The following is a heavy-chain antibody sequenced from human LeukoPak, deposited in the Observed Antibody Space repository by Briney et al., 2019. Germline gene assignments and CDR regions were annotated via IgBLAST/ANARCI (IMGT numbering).Heavy chain of an antibody. V-gene: IGHV3-21*01. D-gene: IGHD3-3*01. J-gene: IGHJ5*02. CDR3: AKDGEIFGVIMGASGSNH. CDR1: GFSFNRYS. Sequence: PGGSLRLSCATAGFSFNRYSLIWVRQAPGKGLEWVASITGGSSYIYYADSVKGRFTISRDNAKKSLYLRMSSLRAEDTAVYYCAKDGEIFGVIMGASGSNHWGQGTLVIVSS. CDR2: ITGGSSYI.